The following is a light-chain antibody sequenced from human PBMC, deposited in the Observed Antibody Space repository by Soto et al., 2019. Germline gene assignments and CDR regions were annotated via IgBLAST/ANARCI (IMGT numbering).Light chain of an antibody. J-gene: IGKJ2*01. CDR2: GAS. CDR1: QSIGRY. V-gene: IGKV1-5*01. Sequence: DIQMTQSPSTLSASVGDRVTITCRASQSIGRYLAWFQQKPGKAPKVLIYGASTLESGVPSRFSGSGSGTEFTLIISSLQPDDFATYYFHQYDISPYTFGQGTKLEIK. CDR3: HQYDISPYT.